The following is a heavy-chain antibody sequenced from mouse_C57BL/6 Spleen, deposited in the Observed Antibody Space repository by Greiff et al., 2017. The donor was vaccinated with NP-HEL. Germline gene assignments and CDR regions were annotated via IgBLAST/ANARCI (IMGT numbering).Heavy chain of an antibody. CDR2: IDPEDGDT. D-gene: IGHD2-2*01. Sequence: EVQLQQSGAELVKPGASVKLSCTASGFNIKDYYMHWVKQRPEQGLEWIGRIDPEDGDTKYAPKFQGKATITADTSSNTAYLQLSGLTSEDTAVYYCARGLRDAWFAYWGQGTLVTVSA. CDR1: GFNIKDYY. CDR3: ARGLRDAWFAY. J-gene: IGHJ3*01. V-gene: IGHV14-2*01.